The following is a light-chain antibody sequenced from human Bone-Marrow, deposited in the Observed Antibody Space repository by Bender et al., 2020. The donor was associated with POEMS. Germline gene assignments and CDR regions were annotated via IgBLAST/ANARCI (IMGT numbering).Light chain of an antibody. CDR3: SSYAGYSVFDV. Sequence: QSALTQPASVSGSPGQSITISCTGTTREVASYNLVSWYQQHPGKAPKLRIYEGSKRPSGVSDRFSGFKSGNTASLTISGLQAEDEADYYCSSYAGYSVFDVFGTGTKVTVL. CDR1: TREVASYNL. CDR2: EGS. J-gene: IGLJ1*01. V-gene: IGLV2-23*01.